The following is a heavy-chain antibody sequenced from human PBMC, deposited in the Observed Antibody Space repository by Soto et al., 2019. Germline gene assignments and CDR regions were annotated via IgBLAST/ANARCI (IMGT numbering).Heavy chain of an antibody. CDR1: GFSFSSYG. D-gene: IGHD3-3*01. CDR3: AKSGTIFGVVTGFLDY. Sequence: GGSLRLSCAASGFSFSSYGMHWVRQAPGKGLEWVAVIWYDGSNKNYPDSVKSRMTIIPDTSKNQFSLQLNSVTPEDTAVYYCAKSGTIFGVVTGFLDYWGQGTLVTVSS. V-gene: IGHV3-33*03. CDR2: IWYDGSNK. J-gene: IGHJ4*02.